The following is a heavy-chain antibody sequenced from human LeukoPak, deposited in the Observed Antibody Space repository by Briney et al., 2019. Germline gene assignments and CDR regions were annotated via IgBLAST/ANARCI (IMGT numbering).Heavy chain of an antibody. CDR2: IIPIFGTA. CDR3: ARDRGDFWSGYYDY. V-gene: IGHV1-69*05. CDR1: VGTFSSYA. J-gene: IGHJ4*02. D-gene: IGHD3-3*01. Sequence: SVKVSCKASVGTFSSYAISWVRQAPGQGLEWMGGIIPIFGTANYAQKFQGRVTITTDESTSTAYMELSSLRSEDTAVYYCARDRGDFWSGYYDYWGQGTLVTVSS.